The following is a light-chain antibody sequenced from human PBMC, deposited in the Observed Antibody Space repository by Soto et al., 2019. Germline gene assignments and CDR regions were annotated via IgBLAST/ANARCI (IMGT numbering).Light chain of an antibody. CDR3: QQYGSSPRT. Sequence: EIVLTQSPGTLSLSPGERATFSCRASQSVSSNYLARYQQKPGQAPRLLIDGAFKMATCIPDRFSGSASGTDLTLTISRMEPEDFAVYCCQQYGSSPRTFGQGTKVEI. J-gene: IGKJ1*01. CDR1: QSVSSNY. V-gene: IGKV3-20*01. CDR2: GAF.